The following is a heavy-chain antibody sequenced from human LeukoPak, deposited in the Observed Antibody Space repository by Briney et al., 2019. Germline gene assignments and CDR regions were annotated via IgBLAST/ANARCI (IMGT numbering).Heavy chain of an antibody. J-gene: IGHJ3*02. Sequence: GGSLRLSCAASGFTFSSYSMNWVRQAPGKGLEWVSSISSSSSYIYYADSVKGRFTISRDNAKNSLYLQLNSLRAEDTAVYYCAREGRIVVVPAEQDAFDIWGQGTMVTVSS. CDR2: ISSSSSYI. V-gene: IGHV3-21*01. CDR1: GFTFSSYS. D-gene: IGHD2-2*01. CDR3: AREGRIVVVPAEQDAFDI.